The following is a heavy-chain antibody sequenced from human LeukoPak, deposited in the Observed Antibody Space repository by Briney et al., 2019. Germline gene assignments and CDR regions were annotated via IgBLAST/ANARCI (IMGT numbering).Heavy chain of an antibody. Sequence: SETLSLTCAVSGGSLSGYDWSWIPQPPGKGLEWIGEIYHSGSTNSNPSLKSRVTISVQTSKNQFSLKLSSVTAADTAVYYFARGTSYSNQSDYWGQGTLVTVSS. D-gene: IGHD4-11*01. CDR1: GGSLSGYD. J-gene: IGHJ4*02. CDR3: ARGTSYSNQSDY. CDR2: IYHSGST. V-gene: IGHV4-34*01.